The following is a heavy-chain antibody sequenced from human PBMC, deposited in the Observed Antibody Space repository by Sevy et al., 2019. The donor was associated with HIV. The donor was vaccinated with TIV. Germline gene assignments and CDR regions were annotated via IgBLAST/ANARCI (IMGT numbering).Heavy chain of an antibody. Sequence: GGSLRLSCAASGFTFSSYAMSWVRQAPGKGLEWVSAISGRGGSTYYADSVKGRFTISRDYSKNTLYLQMNSLRAEDTAVYYCAKANFGDYGVGGRGFGIWGQGTMVTVSS. V-gene: IGHV3-23*01. CDR3: AKANFGDYGVGGRGFGI. CDR2: ISGRGGST. J-gene: IGHJ3*02. D-gene: IGHD4-17*01. CDR1: GFTFSSYA.